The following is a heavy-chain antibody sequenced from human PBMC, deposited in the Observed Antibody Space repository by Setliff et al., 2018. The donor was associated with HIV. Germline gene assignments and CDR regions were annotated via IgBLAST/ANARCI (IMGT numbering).Heavy chain of an antibody. Sequence: KHSETLSLTCAVYGGSFSGYYWSWIRQPPGKGLEWIGQINHSGSTRYNPSLKSRVTISVDTSKNQFSLKVNSVTAADTAVYYCVRPSFGIGGGSMFDSWGQGIVVTVSS. CDR3: VRPSFGIGGGSMFDS. CDR2: INHSGST. J-gene: IGHJ4*02. CDR1: GGSFSGYY. D-gene: IGHD3-3*01. V-gene: IGHV4-34*01.